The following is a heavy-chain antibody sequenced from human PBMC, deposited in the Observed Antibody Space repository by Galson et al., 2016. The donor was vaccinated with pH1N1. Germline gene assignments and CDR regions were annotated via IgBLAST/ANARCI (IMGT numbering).Heavy chain of an antibody. CDR2: IYSSGFT. V-gene: IGHV3-53*01. D-gene: IGHD1-1*01. CDR1: GFTVSSTY. CDR3: ARGKESRSSTLDY. J-gene: IGHJ4*02. Sequence: SLRLSCAASGFTVSSTYMYWVRQSPGKGLECVSIIYSSGFTYHADSVKGRFSISRDKSKNTLYLQMSSLRAEDTAVYYCARGKESRSSTLDYWGQGTLVTVSS.